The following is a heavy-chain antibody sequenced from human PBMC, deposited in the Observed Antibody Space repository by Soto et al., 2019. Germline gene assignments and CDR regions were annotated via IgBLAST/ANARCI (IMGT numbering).Heavy chain of an antibody. CDR2: IYLGDSNG. Sequence: ELQLVQSGAEVKKPGESLKISCKGSQYRFTNDWIGWVRQMPGKGLEWMGLIYLGDSNGRYSPSFQGRVTISVDKSITTTYLQWSSLMASDTAIYYCASPLGYWGQGTLVTVSS. J-gene: IGHJ4*02. V-gene: IGHV5-51*03. D-gene: IGHD3-16*01. CDR1: QYRFTNDW. CDR3: ASPLGY.